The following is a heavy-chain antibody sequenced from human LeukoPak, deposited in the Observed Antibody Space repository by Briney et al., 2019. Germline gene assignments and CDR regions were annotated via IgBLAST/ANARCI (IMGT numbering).Heavy chain of an antibody. V-gene: IGHV4-59*01. CDR1: GGSISSYY. CDR3: ARGYSYGWRDYYYYMDV. J-gene: IGHJ6*03. Sequence: PSETLSLTCTVSGGSISSYYWGWIRQPPGKGLEWIGYIYYSGSTNYNPSLKSRVTISVDTSKNQFSLKLSSVTAADTAVYCCARGYSYGWRDYYYYMDVWGKGTTVTVSS. CDR2: IYYSGST. D-gene: IGHD5-18*01.